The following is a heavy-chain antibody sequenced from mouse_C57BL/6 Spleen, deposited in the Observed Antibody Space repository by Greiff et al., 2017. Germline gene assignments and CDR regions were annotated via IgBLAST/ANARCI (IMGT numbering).Heavy chain of an antibody. CDR3: TRERITTVGGPYWYFDV. CDR1: GYTFTDYE. V-gene: IGHV1-15*01. CDR2: IDPETGGT. D-gene: IGHD1-1*01. J-gene: IGHJ1*03. Sequence: QVQLQQSGAELVRPGASVTLSCKASGYTFTDYEMHWVKQTPVHGLEWIGAIDPETGGTAYNQKIKGKAILTADKYSSTAYMELRSLTSEDSAVYYCTRERITTVGGPYWYFDVWGTGTTVTVSS.